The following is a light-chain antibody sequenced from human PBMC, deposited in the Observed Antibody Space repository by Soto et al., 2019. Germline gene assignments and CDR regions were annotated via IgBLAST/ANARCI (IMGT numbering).Light chain of an antibody. V-gene: IGKV1-39*01. Sequence: DIQMTQSPSSLSASVGDRVTITCRASQSIRNELNWYQQRPGKAPRLLIYDAFNLQSGVPSRFSGSVSGTDFTLTISSLQPEDSAIYYCQQSFTTPWTFGQGTKVEI. CDR1: QSIRNE. J-gene: IGKJ1*01. CDR3: QQSFTTPWT. CDR2: DAF.